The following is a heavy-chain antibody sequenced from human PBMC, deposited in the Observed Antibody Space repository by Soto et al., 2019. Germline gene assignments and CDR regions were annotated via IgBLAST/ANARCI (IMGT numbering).Heavy chain of an antibody. CDR1: GFNFGGYA. CDR3: AKRGGYAISFYDS. D-gene: IGHD3-16*01. Sequence: VGSLRLSCAGTGFNFGGYAMSWVRQAPGKGLEWVSTLSGDGSRAYYADSVRGRFTVSRDNSKSTLYLRMNSLRADDTAIYYCAKRGGYAISFYDSWGQGTLVTVSS. V-gene: IGHV3-23*01. CDR2: LSGDGSRA. J-gene: IGHJ4*02.